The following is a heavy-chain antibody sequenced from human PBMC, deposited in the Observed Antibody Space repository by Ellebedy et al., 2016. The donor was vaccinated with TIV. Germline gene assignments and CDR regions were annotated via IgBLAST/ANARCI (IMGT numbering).Heavy chain of an antibody. CDR3: ARGWAPTGTRADY. CDR1: GYTFSNFA. D-gene: IGHD1-14*01. Sequence: AASVKVSCKASGYTFSNFALKWVRQAPGQGPEWMGWINPKTGDPTYAQGFTGRFVFSLDTSVSTAYLQISSLKTEDTGVYYCARGWAPTGTRADYWGQGTPITVSS. V-gene: IGHV7-4-1*02. CDR2: INPKTGDP. J-gene: IGHJ4*02.